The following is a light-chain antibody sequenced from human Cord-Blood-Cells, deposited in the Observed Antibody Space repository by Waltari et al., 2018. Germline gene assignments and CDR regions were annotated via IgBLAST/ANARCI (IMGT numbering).Light chain of an antibody. J-gene: IGKJ2*01. Sequence: DIVMTQQPLFLPVTPGDHAAISCRFSRTLLDTDDGNTYLDWYLQKPGQSPQHLIYTLSYRASGVPDRFSGSGSGSDFTLKISRVEAEDVGVYYCMQRIEFPYAFGQGTKLEIK. CDR1: RTLLDTDDGNTY. V-gene: IGKV2-40*01. CDR3: MQRIEFPYA. CDR2: TLS.